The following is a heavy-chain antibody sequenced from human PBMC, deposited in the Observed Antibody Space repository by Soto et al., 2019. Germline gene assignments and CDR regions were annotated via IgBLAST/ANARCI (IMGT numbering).Heavy chain of an antibody. J-gene: IGHJ4*02. V-gene: IGHV3-23*01. Sequence: EVQLLESGGGLVQPGGSPRLSCAASGFTFSSYAMSWVRQAPGKGLEWVSAISGSGGSTYYADSVKGRFTISRDNSKNTLYLQMNSLRAEDTAVYYCAKGLWVTMVRGIVDYWGQGTLVTVSS. CDR2: ISGSGGST. CDR1: GFTFSSYA. CDR3: AKGLWVTMVRGIVDY. D-gene: IGHD3-10*01.